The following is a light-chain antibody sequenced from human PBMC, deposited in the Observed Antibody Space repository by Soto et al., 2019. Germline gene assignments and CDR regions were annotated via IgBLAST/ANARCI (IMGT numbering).Light chain of an antibody. V-gene: IGLV1-51*01. CDR1: SSNLAYNS. CDR2: DDN. CDR3: GAWDDSLNVYV. Sequence: QSVLTQPPSVSAAPGQDVTISCSGSSSNLAYNSLSWYQQLPGTARKLLIYDDNKRPSGNPARFAGSKSGTSATLGITGLETGDEADYYCGAWDDSLNVYVFGSGTKLTVL. J-gene: IGLJ1*01.